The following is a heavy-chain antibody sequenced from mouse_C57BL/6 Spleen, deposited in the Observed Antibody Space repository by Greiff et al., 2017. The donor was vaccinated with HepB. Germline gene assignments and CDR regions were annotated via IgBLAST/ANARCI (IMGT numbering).Heavy chain of an antibody. Sequence: VQLQQSGAELVKPGASVKMSCKASGYTFTSYWITWVKQRPGQGLEWIGDIYPGSGSTNYNEKFKSKATLTVDTSSSTAYMQLSSLTSEDSAVYYWASIEMQGPLYDYDAAWFAYWGQGTLVTVSA. CDR3: ASIEMQGPLYDYDAAWFAY. D-gene: IGHD2-4*01. CDR2: IYPGSGST. J-gene: IGHJ3*01. CDR1: GYTFTSYW. V-gene: IGHV1-55*01.